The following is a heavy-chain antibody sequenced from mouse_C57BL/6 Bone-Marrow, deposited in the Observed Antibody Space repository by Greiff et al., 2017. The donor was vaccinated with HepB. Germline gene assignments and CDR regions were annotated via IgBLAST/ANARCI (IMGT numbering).Heavy chain of an antibody. D-gene: IGHD1-2*01. CDR1: GYTFTSYG. CDR2: IYPRSGNT. V-gene: IGHV1-81*01. CDR3: ARPLLRHYAMDY. Sequence: QVQLKESGAELARPGASVKLSCKASGYTFTSYGISWVKQRTGQGLEWIGEIYPRSGNTYYNEKFKGKATLTADKSSSTAYMELRSLTSEDSAVYFCARPLLRHYAMDYWGQGTSVTVSS. J-gene: IGHJ4*01.